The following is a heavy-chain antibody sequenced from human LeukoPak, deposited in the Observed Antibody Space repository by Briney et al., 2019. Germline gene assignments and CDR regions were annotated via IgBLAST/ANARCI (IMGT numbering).Heavy chain of an antibody. CDR3: AKATCSGATCARFDY. CDR2: ISGSGGST. J-gene: IGHJ4*02. CDR1: GFTFSSYA. D-gene: IGHD2-15*01. V-gene: IGHV3-23*01. Sequence: PGGSLRLSCTASGFTFSSYAMSWVRQAPGKGLEWVSAISGSGGSTYYADSVKGRFTISRDNSKNTLYLQMNSLRAEDTAVYYCAKATCSGATCARFDYWGQGTLVTVSS.